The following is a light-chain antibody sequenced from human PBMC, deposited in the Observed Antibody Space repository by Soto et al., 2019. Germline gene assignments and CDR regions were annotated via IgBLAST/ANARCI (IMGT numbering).Light chain of an antibody. CDR2: KSS. V-gene: IGKV1-5*03. J-gene: IGKJ4*01. CDR3: RPNASYTHT. Sequence: DIQMTQSPSTLSASVEDRVTITCRASQSISSWLAWYQQKPGKAHNLLIYKSSSLESGVPSRFSGSGSGTEFTLTVCSLQPDEVATYYCRPNASYTHTFGGGTKMEIK. CDR1: QSISSW.